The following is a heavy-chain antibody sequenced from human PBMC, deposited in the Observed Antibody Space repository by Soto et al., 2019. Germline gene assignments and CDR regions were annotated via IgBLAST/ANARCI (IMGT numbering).Heavy chain of an antibody. Sequence: GGTLRLSCAASGFTFTRYSMNWVRQAPGKGLEWVSSISSTTNYIYYADSMKGRFTVSRDNAKNSVYLEMNSLSAEDTAVYYCVKGVGFLGPWGQGTLVTVS. CDR1: GFTFTRYS. CDR3: VKGVGFLGP. CDR2: ISSTTNYI. D-gene: IGHD1-26*01. J-gene: IGHJ5*02. V-gene: IGHV3-21*01.